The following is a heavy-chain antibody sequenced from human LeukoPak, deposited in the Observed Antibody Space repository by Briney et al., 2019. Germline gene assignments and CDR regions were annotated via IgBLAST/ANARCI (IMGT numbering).Heavy chain of an antibody. J-gene: IGHJ6*02. V-gene: IGHV4-34*01. Sequence: SETLSLACVVYGGSFSGYYWSWIRQPPGKGLEWIGEINHSGSTNYNPSLKSRATISVDTSKNQFSLKLSSVTAADTAVYYCARNYYYYYGMDVWGQGTTVTVSS. CDR3: ARNYYYYYGMDV. CDR2: INHSGST. CDR1: GGSFSGYY.